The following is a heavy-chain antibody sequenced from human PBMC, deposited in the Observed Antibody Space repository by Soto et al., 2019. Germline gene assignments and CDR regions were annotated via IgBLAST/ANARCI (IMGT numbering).Heavy chain of an antibody. CDR3: ARDLYGDSYDAFDI. CDR2: IWYDGSNK. J-gene: IGHJ3*02. V-gene: IGHV3-33*01. CDR1: GFTFSSYG. Sequence: SLRLSCAASGFTFSSYGMHWVRQAPGKGLEWVAVIWYDGSNKYYADSVKGRFTISRDNSKNTLYLQMNSLRAEDTAVYYCARDLYGDSYDAFDIWGQGTMVTVSS. D-gene: IGHD4-17*01.